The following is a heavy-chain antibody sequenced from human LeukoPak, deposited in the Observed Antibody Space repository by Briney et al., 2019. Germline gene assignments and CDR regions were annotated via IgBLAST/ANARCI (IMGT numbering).Heavy chain of an antibody. CDR2: ISWNSGSI. Sequence: GGSLRLSCAASGFTFDDYAMHWVRQTPGKGLEWVSGISWNSGSIGYADSVKGRFTISRDNAKNSLYLQMNSLRAEDTALYYCAKDSGWSYYYGMDVWGQGTTVTVSS. D-gene: IGHD6-19*01. V-gene: IGHV3-9*01. J-gene: IGHJ6*02. CDR3: AKDSGWSYYYGMDV. CDR1: GFTFDDYA.